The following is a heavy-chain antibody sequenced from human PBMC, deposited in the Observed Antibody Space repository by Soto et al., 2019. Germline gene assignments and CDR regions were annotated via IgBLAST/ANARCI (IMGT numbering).Heavy chain of an antibody. V-gene: IGHV4-4*02. CDR1: GGSISSSNW. J-gene: IGHJ6*02. CDR3: ASRSGARGYYYYYYGMDV. Sequence: PSETLSLTCAVSGGSISSSNWWSWVRQPPGKGLEWIGEIYHSGSTNYNPSLKSRVTISVDKSKNQFSLKLSSVTAADTAVYYCASRSGARGYYYYYYGMDVWGQGTTVTVSS. D-gene: IGHD2-15*01. CDR2: IYHSGST.